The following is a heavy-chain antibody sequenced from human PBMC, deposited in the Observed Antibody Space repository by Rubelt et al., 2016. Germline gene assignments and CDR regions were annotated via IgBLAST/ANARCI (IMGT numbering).Heavy chain of an antibody. CDR3: ARVYCSSTSCYEVDY. CDR1: GYTFTSYA. Sequence: GKKPGASVKVSCKASGYTFTSYAMHWVRQAPGQRLEWMGWINAGNGNTKYSQKFQGRVTITRDTSASTAYMELSSLRSEDTAVYYCARVYCSSTSCYEVDYWGQGTLVTVSS. J-gene: IGHJ4*02. D-gene: IGHD2-2*01. V-gene: IGHV1-3*01. CDR2: INAGNGNT.